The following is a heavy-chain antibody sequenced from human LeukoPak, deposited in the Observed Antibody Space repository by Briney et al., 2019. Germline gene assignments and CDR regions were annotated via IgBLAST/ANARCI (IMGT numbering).Heavy chain of an antibody. Sequence: PGGSLRLSCAASGLTLSNAWMTWVRQAPGKGLEWVARIKSKTYGGIKDYAAPVKGTFTISRDDSENTVYLQMNSLKIEDTAVYYCATGRSGYFDSWGQGTLVFVSS. CDR3: ATGRSGYFDS. J-gene: IGHJ4*02. CDR2: IKSKTYGGIK. CDR1: GLTLSNAW. V-gene: IGHV3-15*01.